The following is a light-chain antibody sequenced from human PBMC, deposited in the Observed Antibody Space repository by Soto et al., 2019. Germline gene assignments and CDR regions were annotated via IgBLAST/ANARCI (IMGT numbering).Light chain of an antibody. V-gene: IGKV3-11*01. CDR2: DAS. J-gene: IGKJ1*01. CDR3: QQRSNWTRT. CDR1: QSVSSY. Sequence: EILFTQSPATLYLSPGERATLSCRASQSVSSYLAWYQQKPGQAPRLLIYDASNRETGIPARFSGSGSGTECTLTISSLEPEDFEVYYCQQRSNWTRTFGQGTKVDIK.